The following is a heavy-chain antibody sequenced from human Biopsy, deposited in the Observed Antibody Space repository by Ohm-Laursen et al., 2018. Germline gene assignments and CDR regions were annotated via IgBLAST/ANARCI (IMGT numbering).Heavy chain of an antibody. D-gene: IGHD3-10*01. CDR3: ARASMIRGVMDVDY. V-gene: IGHV1-2*02. CDR1: GYTFTGHY. CDR2: INPNGGDT. J-gene: IGHJ4*02. Sequence: ASVKVSCKASGYTFTGHYMHWVRQAPGQGLEWMGWINPNGGDTNYAQKFQGRVTMTTDTSVSTAYMELSRLTFDDTTVYYCARASMIRGVMDVDYWGQGTLVIVSS.